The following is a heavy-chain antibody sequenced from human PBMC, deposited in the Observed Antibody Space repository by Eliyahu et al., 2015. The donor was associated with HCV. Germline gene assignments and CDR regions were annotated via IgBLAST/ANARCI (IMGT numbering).Heavy chain of an antibody. Sequence: QVQLVESGGGLVKPGGSLRLSCAASGFXFSXXXXGWIRQAPGKGLEWLSYISTSSGYINYADSVKGRFTISRDNAKNSLYLQMNSLRAEDTAVYYCARDQPAEYQLLRGGGWFDPWGQGTLVTVSS. V-gene: IGHV3-11*05. D-gene: IGHD2-2*01. CDR3: ARDQPAEYQLLRGGGWFDP. CDR2: ISTSSGYI. J-gene: IGHJ5*02. CDR1: GFXFSXXX.